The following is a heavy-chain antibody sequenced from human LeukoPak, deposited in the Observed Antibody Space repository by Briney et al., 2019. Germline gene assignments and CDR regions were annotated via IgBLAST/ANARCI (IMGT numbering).Heavy chain of an antibody. CDR3: ARDGPVVVVAATVEAFDI. J-gene: IGHJ3*02. D-gene: IGHD2-15*01. Sequence: ASVKVSCKASGYTFTSYGISWVRQAPGQGLEWMGWISAYNGNTNYAQKLQGRVTMTTDTSTSTAYTELRSLRSDDTAVYYCARDGPVVVVAATVEAFDIWGQGTMVTVSS. V-gene: IGHV1-18*01. CDR1: GYTFTSYG. CDR2: ISAYNGNT.